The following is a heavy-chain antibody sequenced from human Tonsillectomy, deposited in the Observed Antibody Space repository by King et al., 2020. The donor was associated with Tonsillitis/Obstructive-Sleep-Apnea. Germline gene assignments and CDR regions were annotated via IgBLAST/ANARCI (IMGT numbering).Heavy chain of an antibody. Sequence: VQLQQWGAGLLKPSETLSLTCAVYGGSFSGYYYTWIRQPPGKGLEWIGEINHSGSTNYNPSLKNRVTISLDTSKNQFSLKLNPVTAADAAIYFCARAAPGRLGFDYWGQGTLVTVSS. CDR1: GGSFSGYY. J-gene: IGHJ4*02. D-gene: IGHD3-9*01. CDR2: INHSGST. V-gene: IGHV4-34*01. CDR3: ARAAPGRLGFDY.